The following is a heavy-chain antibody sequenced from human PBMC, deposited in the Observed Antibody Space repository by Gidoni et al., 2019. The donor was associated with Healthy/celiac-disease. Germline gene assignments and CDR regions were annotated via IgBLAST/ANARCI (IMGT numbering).Heavy chain of an antibody. CDR1: GYTFTSYA. V-gene: IGHV1-3*01. J-gene: IGHJ4*02. CDR3: ARTYCGGDCYIFDY. CDR2: INAGNGNT. Sequence: QVQLVQSGAEVKKPGASVKVSCKASGYTFTSYAMHWVRQAPGQRLEWMGWINAGNGNTKDSQKFQGRVTITRDTSASTAYMELSSLRSEDTAVYYCARTYCGGDCYIFDYWGQGTLVTVSS. D-gene: IGHD2-21*01.